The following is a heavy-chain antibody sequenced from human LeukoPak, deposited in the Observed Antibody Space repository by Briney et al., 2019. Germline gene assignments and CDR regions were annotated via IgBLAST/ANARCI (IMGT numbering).Heavy chain of an antibody. J-gene: IGHJ6*02. V-gene: IGHV3-48*01. Sequence: GGSLRLSCAASGFSFGLHWMNWVRQAPGKGLEWVSYISSSSSTIYYADSVKGRFTISRDNAKNSLYLQMNSLRAEDTAVYYCARGYSSGWTYTGYYYGMDVWGQGTTVTVSS. CDR2: ISSSSSTI. CDR1: GFSFGLHW. D-gene: IGHD6-19*01. CDR3: ARGYSSGWTYTGYYYGMDV.